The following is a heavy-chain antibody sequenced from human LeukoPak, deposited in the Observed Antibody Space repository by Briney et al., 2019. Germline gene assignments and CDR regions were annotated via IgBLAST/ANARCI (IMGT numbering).Heavy chain of an antibody. CDR1: GFTFSSYS. J-gene: IGHJ4*02. V-gene: IGHV3-21*01. CDR3: AREEYSGSYYFDY. CDR2: ISSSSSYI. Sequence: GGSLRLSCAASGFTFSSYSMNWVCQAPGKGLEWVSSISSSSSYIYYADSVKGRFTISRDNAKNSLYLQMNSLRAEDTAVYYCAREEYSGSYYFDYWGQGALVTVSS. D-gene: IGHD1-26*01.